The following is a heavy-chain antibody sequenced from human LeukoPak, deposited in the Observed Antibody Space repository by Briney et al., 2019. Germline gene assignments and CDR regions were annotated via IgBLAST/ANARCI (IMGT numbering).Heavy chain of an antibody. V-gene: IGHV1-18*01. CDR1: GYTFTSYG. CDR3: AKTTVTSEEYSYYYMDV. J-gene: IGHJ6*03. CDR2: ISAYNGNT. Sequence: ASVKVSCKASGYTFTSYGISWVRQAPGQGLEWMGWISAYNGNTNYAQKLQGRVTMTTDTSTSTAYMELRSLRSDDTAVYYCAKTTVTSEEYSYYYMDVWGKGTTVTVSS. D-gene: IGHD4-17*01.